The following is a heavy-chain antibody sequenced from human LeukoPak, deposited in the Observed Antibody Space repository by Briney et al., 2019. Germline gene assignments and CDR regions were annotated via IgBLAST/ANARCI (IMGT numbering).Heavy chain of an antibody. CDR1: GFTFTSSA. D-gene: IGHD1-26*01. V-gene: IGHV1-24*01. J-gene: IGHJ4*02. CDR3: ATGKSGSYDY. Sequence: ASVKVSCKASGFTFTSSAVQWVRQAPGQGLEWMGGFDPEDGETIYAQKFRGRVTMTEDTSTDTAYMELSSLRSEDTAVYYCATGKSGSYDYWGQGTLVTVSS. CDR2: FDPEDGET.